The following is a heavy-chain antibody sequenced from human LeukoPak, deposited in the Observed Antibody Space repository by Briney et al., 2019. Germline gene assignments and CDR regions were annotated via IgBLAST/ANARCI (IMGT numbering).Heavy chain of an antibody. CDR2: ISSSSSYI. CDR1: GLTFSSYS. J-gene: IGHJ3*02. CDR3: ARDEATVGAFDM. Sequence: GGSLRLSCAASGLTFSSYSMNWVRQAPGKGLEWVSSISSSSSYIYYADSVKGRFTTSRDNAKNSLYLQMNSLTAEDTAVYYCARDEATVGAFDMWGQGTMVTVSS. V-gene: IGHV3-21*01. D-gene: IGHD4-23*01.